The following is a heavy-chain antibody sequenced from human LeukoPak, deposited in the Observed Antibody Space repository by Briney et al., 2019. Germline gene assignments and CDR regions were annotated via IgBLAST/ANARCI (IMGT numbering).Heavy chain of an antibody. CDR2: IYYSGST. CDR1: GGSISSGGYY. Sequence: SETLSLTCTVSGGSISSGGYYWSWIRQHPGKGLEWIGYIYYSGSTYYNPSLKSRVTISVDTSKNQFSRKLSSVTAADTAVYYCAREAGGYDHVWGSYRLNWFDLWGQGTLVTVSS. CDR3: AREAGGYDHVWGSYRLNWFDL. D-gene: IGHD3-16*02. V-gene: IGHV4-31*03. J-gene: IGHJ5*02.